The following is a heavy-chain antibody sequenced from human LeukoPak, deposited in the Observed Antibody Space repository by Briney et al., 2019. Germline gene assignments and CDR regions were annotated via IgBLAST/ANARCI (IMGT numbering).Heavy chain of an antibody. Sequence: SETLSLTCTVSAGSISSSSYYWGWIRQPPGKGLEWIGSIYYSGSTYYNPSLKIRVTISVDTSKNQFSLKLSSVTAADTAVYYCARRPSSRFNWFDPWGQGTLVTVSS. CDR3: ARRPSSRFNWFDP. V-gene: IGHV4-39*01. CDR2: IYYSGST. J-gene: IGHJ5*02. CDR1: AGSISSSSYY.